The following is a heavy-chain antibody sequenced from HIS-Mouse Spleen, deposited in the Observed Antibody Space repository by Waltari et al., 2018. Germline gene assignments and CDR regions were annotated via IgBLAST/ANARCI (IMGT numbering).Heavy chain of an antibody. D-gene: IGHD6-13*01. J-gene: IGHJ2*01. CDR1: GCSISSSSYY. CDR2: IYYSGST. CDR3: AREIPYSSSWYDWYFDL. Sequence: QLQLQESGPGLVKPSETLSLTCTVPGCSISSSSYYWGWIRQPPGKGLEWIGSIYYSGSTYYNPSLKSRVTISVDTSKNQFSLKLSSVTAADTAMYYCAREIPYSSSWYDWYFDLWGRGTLVTVSS. V-gene: IGHV4-39*07.